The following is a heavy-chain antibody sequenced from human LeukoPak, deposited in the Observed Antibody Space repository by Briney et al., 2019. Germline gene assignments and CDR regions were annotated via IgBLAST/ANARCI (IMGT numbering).Heavy chain of an antibody. Sequence: GGSLRLSCAASGLTFSSYAMSWVRQAPGKGLEWVSAISGSTGRIYYADSVKGRFIISRDNAKNSMFLQMNSLKAEDTAVYYCVRDQGGAVSYWGQGTLVTVSS. CDR2: ISGSTGRI. CDR3: VRDQGGAVSY. D-gene: IGHD3-16*01. CDR1: GLTFSSYA. J-gene: IGHJ4*02. V-gene: IGHV3-23*01.